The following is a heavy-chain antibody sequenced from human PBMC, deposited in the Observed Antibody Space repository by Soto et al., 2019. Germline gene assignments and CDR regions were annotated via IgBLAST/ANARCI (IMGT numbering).Heavy chain of an antibody. V-gene: IGHV1-46*01. CDR3: VTDYGDQPRFDP. D-gene: IGHD4-17*01. CDR2: INPGGSKT. CDR1: GYSFASFY. Sequence: QVQLVQSGAEVKKPGASVKVSCKASGYSFASFYMHWVRQAPGQGLEWLGIINPGGSKTSYAPKFKGRVTMTSDTTTRTVYMELSSLTADDTAVYFCVTDYGDQPRFDPWGQGTLVTVSS. J-gene: IGHJ5*02.